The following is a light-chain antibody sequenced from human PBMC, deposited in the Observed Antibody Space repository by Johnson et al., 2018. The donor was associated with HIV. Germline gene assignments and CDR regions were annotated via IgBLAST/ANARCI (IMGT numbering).Light chain of an antibody. Sequence: QSVLTQPPSVSAAPGQKVTISCSGSSSNIGNKYVSWYQQLPGTAPKLLIFENDKRPSGIPDRFSGSKSGTSATLGITGLQAGDEADYYCGTWDSSLSAYVFGTGTKVT. CDR3: GTWDSSLSAYV. CDR2: END. J-gene: IGLJ1*01. V-gene: IGLV1-51*02. CDR1: SSNIGNKY.